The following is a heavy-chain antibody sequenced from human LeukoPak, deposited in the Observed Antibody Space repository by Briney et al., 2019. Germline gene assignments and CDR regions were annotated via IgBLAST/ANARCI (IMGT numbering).Heavy chain of an antibody. J-gene: IGHJ3*02. CDR1: GGSISSNY. CDR3: ARSSGYSSPDAFDI. D-gene: IGHD3-22*01. CDR2: INTSGST. Sequence: SETLSLTCTVAGGSISSNYWSWIRQPAGKGLEWIGRINTSGSTNYNPSLKSRVTMSVDTSKNQFSLKLSSVTAADTAVYYCARSSGYSSPDAFDIWGQGTMVTVSS. V-gene: IGHV4-4*07.